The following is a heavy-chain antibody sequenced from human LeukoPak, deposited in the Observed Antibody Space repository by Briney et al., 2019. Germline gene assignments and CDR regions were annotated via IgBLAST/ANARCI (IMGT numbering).Heavy chain of an antibody. V-gene: IGHV3-23*01. CDR3: AKPPNQWPGGY. Sequence: GGSLRLPCAASGFTFSNSDMSWVRQAPGKGLEWVSAISGSGGSTYYADSVKGRFTISRDNSKNTLYLQMNSLRAEDTAVYYCAKPPNQWPGGYWGQGTLVTVSS. CDR2: ISGSGGST. D-gene: IGHD1-14*01. CDR1: GFTFSNSD. J-gene: IGHJ4*02.